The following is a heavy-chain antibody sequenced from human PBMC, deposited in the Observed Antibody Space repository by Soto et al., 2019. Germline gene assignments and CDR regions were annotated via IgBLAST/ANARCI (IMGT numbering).Heavy chain of an antibody. V-gene: IGHV1-69*06. J-gene: IGHJ5*02. CDR3: ASSAALRDTVAANSPYTWFYP. CDR2: IIPIFGTA. CDR1: GGTFSSYA. Sequence: SVKVSCKASGGTFSSYAISWVRQAPGQGLEWMGGIIPIFGTANYAQKFQGRVTITADKSTSTAYMELSSLRSEDTAVYYCASSAALRDTVAANSPYTWFYPWGQGTMVTVSS. D-gene: IGHD2-2*02.